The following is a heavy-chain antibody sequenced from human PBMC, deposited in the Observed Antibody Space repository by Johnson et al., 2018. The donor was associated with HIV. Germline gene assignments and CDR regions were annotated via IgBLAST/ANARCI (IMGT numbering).Heavy chain of an antibody. CDR1: GFTVSSNH. V-gene: IGHV3-66*03. J-gene: IGHJ3*02. CDR2: IYSGGST. D-gene: IGHD3-3*01. CDR3: AIDPSLYYDFWSGGFAFDI. Sequence: VQLVESGGGLIQPGGSLRLSCAASGFTVSSNHMRWVRQAPGKGLEWVSVIYSGGSTYYADSVKGRFTISRDNSKNTLYLQMNRLRAEDTAVYYCAIDPSLYYDFWSGGFAFDIWGQGTMVTVSS.